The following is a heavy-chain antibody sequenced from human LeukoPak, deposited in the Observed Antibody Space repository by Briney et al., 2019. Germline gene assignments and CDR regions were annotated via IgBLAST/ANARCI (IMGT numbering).Heavy chain of an antibody. J-gene: IGHJ4*02. CDR3: ARDNPFKYDYVN. CDR1: GGSISSYY. D-gene: IGHD3-16*01. CDR2: IYTTGST. V-gene: IGHV4-4*08. Sequence: SETLSLTCTVSGGSISSYYWSWIRQPPGKDLEWIGRIYTTGSTNYSPSLKSRVTISADTSKNQFSLKLSSVTAADTAVYYCARDNPFKYDYVNWGQGTLVTVSS.